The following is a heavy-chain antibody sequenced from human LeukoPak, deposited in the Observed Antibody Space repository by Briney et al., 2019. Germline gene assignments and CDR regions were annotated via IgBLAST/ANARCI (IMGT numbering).Heavy chain of an antibody. CDR3: ARGSGLGLDV. Sequence: SETLSLTCTVSGGSISSSSYYWGWIRQPPGKGLEWIGNLYYTGNTHYKSSLKSRLTISVDTSRNQFSLKLSSMTAADTAVYYWARGSGLGLDVWGQGTTVTVSS. V-gene: IGHV4-39*01. CDR2: LYYTGNT. CDR1: GGSISSSSYY. J-gene: IGHJ6*02. D-gene: IGHD6-25*01.